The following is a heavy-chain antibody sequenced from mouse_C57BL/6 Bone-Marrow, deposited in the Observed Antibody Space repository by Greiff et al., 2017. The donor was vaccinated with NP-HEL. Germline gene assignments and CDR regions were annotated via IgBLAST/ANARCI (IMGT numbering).Heavy chain of an antibody. Sequence: QVQLKESGPGLVAPSQSLSITCTVSGFSLTSYAISWVRQPPGKGLEWLGVIWTGGCTNYNSALKSRLSISKDNSKSQVFLKMNSLQTDDTARYYCARNPDYYGSSYWYFDVWGTGTTVTVSS. V-gene: IGHV2-9-1*01. CDR1: GFSLTSYA. CDR2: IWTGGCT. J-gene: IGHJ1*03. D-gene: IGHD1-1*01. CDR3: ARNPDYYGSSYWYFDV.